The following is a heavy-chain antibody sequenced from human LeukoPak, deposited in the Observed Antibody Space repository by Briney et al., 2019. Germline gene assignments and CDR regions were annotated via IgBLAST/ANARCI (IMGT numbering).Heavy chain of an antibody. CDR2: ISYDGSKK. J-gene: IGHJ4*02. V-gene: IGHV3-30*18. CDR1: GFSFSSYG. Sequence: PGRSLRLSCAASGFSFSSYGMHWVRQAPGKGLEWVAVISYDGSKKYYVDSVKGRFTISRDNSKNTLYLQMSSLRAEDTAVYYCAKGAVVSGNYYDRFDSWGQGILVTVSS. CDR3: AKGAVVSGNYYDRFDS. D-gene: IGHD1-26*01.